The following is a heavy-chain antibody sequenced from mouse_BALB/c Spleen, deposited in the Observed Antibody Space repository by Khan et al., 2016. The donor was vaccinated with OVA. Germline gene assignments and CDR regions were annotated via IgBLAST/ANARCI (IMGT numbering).Heavy chain of an antibody. CDR1: GFNIKDYY. J-gene: IGHJ2*01. CDR3: ARSSLGYCDY. CDR2: IDPENGNS. Sequence: VQLQQSGAELVRPGALVKLSCKGSGFNIKDYYMQWVKQRPEQGLEWIGWIDPENGNSIYDPKFQGKASITADTSSNTAYLQLSSLTSADTAVYYCARSSLGYCDYWGQGTTLTVSS. V-gene: IGHV14-1*02. D-gene: IGHD6-1*01.